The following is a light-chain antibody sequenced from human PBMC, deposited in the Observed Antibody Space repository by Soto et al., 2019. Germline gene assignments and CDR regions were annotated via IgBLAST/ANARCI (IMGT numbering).Light chain of an antibody. J-gene: IGLJ2*01. V-gene: IGLV2-8*01. CDR3: SSFAGGGNPVL. CDR2: EVT. CDR1: SSDVGGYNY. Sequence: QSALTQPPSASGSLGQSVTISCTGTSSDVGGYNYVSWHQQHPGKAPKVMNYEVTKRPPGVPDRFSGSKSGNTASLTVSGLQAEDEADYYCSSFAGGGNPVLLGGGTKLTVL.